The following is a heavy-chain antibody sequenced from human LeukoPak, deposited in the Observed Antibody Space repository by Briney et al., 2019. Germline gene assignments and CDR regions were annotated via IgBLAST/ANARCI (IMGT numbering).Heavy chain of an antibody. CDR3: ARAGYCSGGNCYSYWFDP. CDR2: IYSSGTT. D-gene: IGHD2-15*01. J-gene: IGHJ5*02. V-gene: IGHV4-4*07. CDR1: GGSISSFY. Sequence: SETLSLTCTVSGGSISSFYWSWIRQPAGKGLEWIGRIYSSGTTNYNPSLKSRVTMSVDTYKNQFSLNLSSVTAADTAVYYCARAGYCSGGNCYSYWFDPWGQGTLVTVSS.